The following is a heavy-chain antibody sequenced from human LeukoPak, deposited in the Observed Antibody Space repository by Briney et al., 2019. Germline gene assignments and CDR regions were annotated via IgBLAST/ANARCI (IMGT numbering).Heavy chain of an antibody. CDR3: ARESGSSWYDTDPQNYFDY. CDR1: GLTVSSNC. J-gene: IGHJ4*02. V-gene: IGHV3-53*05. CDR2: IYSGGNT. D-gene: IGHD6-13*01. Sequence: GGSLRLSCAASGLTVSSNCMSWVRQAPGKGLEWVSFIYSGGNTYYADSVKGRFTISRDNSKNTLYLQMNSLRAEDTAVYYCARESGSSWYDTDPQNYFDYWGQGTLVTVSS.